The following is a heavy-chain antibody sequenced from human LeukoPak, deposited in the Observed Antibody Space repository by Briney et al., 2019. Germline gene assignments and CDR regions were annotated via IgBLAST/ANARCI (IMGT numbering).Heavy chain of an antibody. J-gene: IGHJ6*02. CDR3: AKPYCRATRCYLYLYGMDV. CDR2: ISSDGTTK. V-gene: IGHV3-30*18. D-gene: IGHD2-2*01. Sequence: PGGSLRLSCAASGFTFSNYGMHWVRQAPRKGLEWVAVISSDGTTKYYGDSVKGRFTVSRDSSKNTLYLDLNSLRAEDTAVYYCAKPYCRATRCYLYLYGMDVWGQGTTVIVSS. CDR1: GFTFSNYG.